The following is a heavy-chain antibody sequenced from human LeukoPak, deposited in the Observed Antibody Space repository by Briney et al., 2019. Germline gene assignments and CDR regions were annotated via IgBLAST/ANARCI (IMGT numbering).Heavy chain of an antibody. D-gene: IGHD3-3*01. CDR1: GYSISSGYY. CDR3: AILRSGSYYYYYYMDV. CDR2: IYHSGST. J-gene: IGHJ6*03. Sequence: SETLSLTCTVSGYSISSGYYWGWIRQPPGKGLEWIGSIYHSGSTYYNPSLKSRVTISVDTSKNQFSLKLSSVTAADTAVYYCAILRSGSYYYYYYMDVWSKGTTVTVSS. V-gene: IGHV4-38-2*02.